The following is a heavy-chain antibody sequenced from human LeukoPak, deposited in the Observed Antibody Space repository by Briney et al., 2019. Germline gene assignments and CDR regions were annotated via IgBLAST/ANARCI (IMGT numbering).Heavy chain of an antibody. Sequence: ASVKVSCKASGYTFTSYAMNWVRQAPGQGLEWMGIINPSGGSTSYAQKFQGRVTMTRDTSTGTVYMELSSLRSEDTAVYYCAREVAAVGFDYWGQGTLVTVSS. CDR2: INPSGGST. J-gene: IGHJ4*02. V-gene: IGHV1-46*01. CDR1: GYTFTSYA. CDR3: AREVAAVGFDY. D-gene: IGHD6-13*01.